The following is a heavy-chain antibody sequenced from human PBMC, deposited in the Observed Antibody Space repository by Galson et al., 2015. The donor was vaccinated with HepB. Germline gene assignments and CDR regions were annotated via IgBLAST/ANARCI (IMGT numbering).Heavy chain of an antibody. CDR2: INPDGSKL. D-gene: IGHD4/OR15-4a*01. Sequence: SLRLSCAASGFTFRSSWMVWVRQAPGKGLEWVATINPDGSKLGYLDSVRGRFTISRDNSKNTLFLQMKNLRPDDTAVYYCAREERRGANYYLDSWGQGTLVTVSS. J-gene: IGHJ5*02. V-gene: IGHV3-7*01. CDR3: AREERRGANYYLDS. CDR1: GFTFRSSW.